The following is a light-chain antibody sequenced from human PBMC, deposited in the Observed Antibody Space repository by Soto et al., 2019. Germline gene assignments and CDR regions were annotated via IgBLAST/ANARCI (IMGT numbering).Light chain of an antibody. J-gene: IGKJ2*01. Sequence: EIVMTQSPATLSVSPGERATLSCRASQSVSSNLAWYQQKPGQAPRLLIYGASTRATGIPARFSGSGSGTEFTLNLSSLQSEDFAVYYCQQYNNWPYTFGQGTQLEIK. CDR1: QSVSSN. V-gene: IGKV3-15*01. CDR2: GAS. CDR3: QQYNNWPYT.